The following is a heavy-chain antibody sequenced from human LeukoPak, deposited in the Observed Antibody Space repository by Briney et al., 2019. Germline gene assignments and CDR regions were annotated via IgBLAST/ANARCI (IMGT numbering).Heavy chain of an antibody. CDR2: IIPIFGTA. J-gene: IGHJ3*02. D-gene: IGHD3-16*02. CDR1: GGTFSSYA. V-gene: IGHV1-69*13. CDR3: ARGGRYDYVWGSYRHDAFDI. Sequence: SVKVSCKASGGTFSSYAISWVRQAPGQGLEWMGGIIPIFGTANYAQKFQGRVTITADESTSTAYMELSSLRSEDTAVYYCARGGRYDYVWGSYRHDAFDIWGQGTMVTVSS.